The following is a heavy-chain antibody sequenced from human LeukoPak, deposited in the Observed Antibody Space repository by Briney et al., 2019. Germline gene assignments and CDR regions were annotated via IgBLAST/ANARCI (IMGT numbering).Heavy chain of an antibody. CDR1: GYSISSGYY. V-gene: IGHV4-38-2*01. D-gene: IGHD3-3*01. CDR3: ARAKLEWFSIYYYYYMDV. CDR2: LYHSGTT. Sequence: SETLSLTCGASGYSISSGYYWGWIRPPPGKGLEWIGILYHSGTTYYNPSLKSRVTILAETSKNHFSLKLNSVTAADTAVYYCARAKLEWFSIYYYYYMDVWGQGTTVTVSS. J-gene: IGHJ6*03.